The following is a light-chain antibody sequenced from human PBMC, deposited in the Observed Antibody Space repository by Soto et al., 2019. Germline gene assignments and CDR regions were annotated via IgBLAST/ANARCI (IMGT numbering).Light chain of an antibody. CDR3: QHYGDTPPG. CDR2: GAS. Sequence: EIVLTQSPGTLSLSPGERATLSCRASQTLTSTYLAWYQQKSGQAPRLLIYGASSRATDIPDRFSGSGSGTDFTLTISRLEPEHFAVYYCQHYGDTPPGFGQGTKVDIK. V-gene: IGKV3-20*01. CDR1: QTLTSTY. J-gene: IGKJ1*01.